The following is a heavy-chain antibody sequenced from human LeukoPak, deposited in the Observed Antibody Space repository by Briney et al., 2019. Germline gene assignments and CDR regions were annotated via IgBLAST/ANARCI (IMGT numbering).Heavy chain of an antibody. Sequence: SQTLSLTCTVSGGSISSGSYYWSWIRQPAGKGLEWIGRIYTSGSTNYNPSLKSRVTISVDTSKNQFSLKLSSVTAADTAVYYCARGLRFLEWLPLDYWGQGTLVTVSS. J-gene: IGHJ4*02. CDR1: GGSISSGSYY. V-gene: IGHV4-61*02. CDR2: IYTSGST. CDR3: ARGLRFLEWLPLDY. D-gene: IGHD3-3*01.